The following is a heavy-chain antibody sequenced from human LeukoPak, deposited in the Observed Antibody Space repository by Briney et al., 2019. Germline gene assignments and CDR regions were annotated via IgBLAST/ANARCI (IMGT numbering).Heavy chain of an antibody. D-gene: IGHD1-14*01. V-gene: IGHV4-30-4*01. CDR1: GGSISSGDYY. Sequence: SQTLSLTCTVSGGSISSGDYYWSWIRQPPGKGLEWIGYIYYSGSTYYNPSLKSRVTMSVDTSKNQFSLKLSSVTAADTAVYYCARDWRNPVGYYYYYMDVWGKGTTVTVSS. CDR2: IYYSGST. J-gene: IGHJ6*03. CDR3: ARDWRNPVGYYYYYMDV.